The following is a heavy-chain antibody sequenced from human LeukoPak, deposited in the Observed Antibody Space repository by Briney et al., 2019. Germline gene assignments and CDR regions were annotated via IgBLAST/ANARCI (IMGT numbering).Heavy chain of an antibody. Sequence: SETLSLTCTVSGGSISSSSYYWGWIRQPPGKGLEWIGSIYYSGSTYYNPSLKSRVTISVDTSNNQFSLKVSSVTAADTAVYYCARDWDYWGQGTLVTVSS. CDR2: IYYSGST. V-gene: IGHV4-39*02. CDR3: ARDWDY. J-gene: IGHJ4*02. CDR1: GGSISSSSYY.